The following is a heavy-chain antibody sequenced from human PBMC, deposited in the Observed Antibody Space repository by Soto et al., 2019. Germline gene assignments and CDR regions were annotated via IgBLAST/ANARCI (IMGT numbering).Heavy chain of an antibody. D-gene: IGHD5-12*01. CDR3: ARHRHDYDYYYYGMDV. CDR2: IYPGDSDT. CDR1: GYSFTSYW. J-gene: IGHJ6*02. V-gene: IGHV5-51*01. Sequence: PGESLKISCKGSGYSFTSYWIGWVRQMPGKGLEWMGIIYPGDSDTRYSPSFQGQVTISADKSISTAYLQWSSLKASDTAMYYCARHRHDYDYYYYGMDVWGQGTTVTVSS.